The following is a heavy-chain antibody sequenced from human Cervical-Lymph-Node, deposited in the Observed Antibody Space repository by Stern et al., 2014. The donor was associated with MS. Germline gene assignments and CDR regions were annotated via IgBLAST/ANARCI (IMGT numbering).Heavy chain of an antibody. Sequence: EVQLVASGGGLIQPGGSLRLSCAAPGFTVSTNYMGWVRQAPGKGLEWVSLIYTDDSTYYAGSVKGRFTISRDSSKNKLFLQMNSLRAEDTAVYYCARAIFGVNTAAMAPDAFDTWGQGTMVTVSS. CDR3: ARAIFGVNTAAMAPDAFDT. J-gene: IGHJ3*02. CDR2: IYTDDST. V-gene: IGHV3-53*01. CDR1: GFTVSTNY. D-gene: IGHD3-3*01.